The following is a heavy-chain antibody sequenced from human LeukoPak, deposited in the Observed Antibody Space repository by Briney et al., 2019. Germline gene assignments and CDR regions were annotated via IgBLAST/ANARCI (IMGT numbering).Heavy chain of an antibody. D-gene: IGHD6-19*01. Sequence: SETLSLTCTVSGGSISSSSYYWGWIRQPPGKGLEWIGSIYYSGSTYYNPSLMSRVTISVDTSKNQFSLKLSSVTAADTAVYYCARQGGGWVYYYYYMDVWGKGTTVTVSS. CDR1: GGSISSSSYY. V-gene: IGHV4-39*01. CDR3: ARQGGGWVYYYYYMDV. CDR2: IYYSGST. J-gene: IGHJ6*03.